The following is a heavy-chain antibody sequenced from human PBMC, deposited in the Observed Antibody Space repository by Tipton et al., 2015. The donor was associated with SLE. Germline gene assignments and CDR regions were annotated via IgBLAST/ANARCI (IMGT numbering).Heavy chain of an antibody. V-gene: IGHV4-34*01. D-gene: IGHD1-1*01. Sequence: TLSLTCAVYGGSFSGYYWSCIRQPPGKGLEWIGEINHSGSTNYNPSLKSRVTISVDTSKNQFSLKLTSVTAADTAVYYCARGVLRPFDYWGQGTLVTVSS. J-gene: IGHJ4*02. CDR3: ARGVLRPFDY. CDR1: GGSFSGYY. CDR2: INHSGST.